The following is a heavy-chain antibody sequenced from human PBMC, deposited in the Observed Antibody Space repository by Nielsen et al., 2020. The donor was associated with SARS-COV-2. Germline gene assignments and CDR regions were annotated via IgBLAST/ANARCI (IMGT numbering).Heavy chain of an antibody. Sequence: SETLSLTCAVSGGSISSSNWWSWVRQPPGKGLEWIGEIYHSGSTNYNPSLKSRVTISVDKSKNQFSLKLSSVTAADTAVYYGARDSPDSTPYRYGMDVWGQGTTVTVSS. CDR2: IYHSGST. D-gene: IGHD2-2*01. CDR1: GGSISSSNW. V-gene: IGHV4-4*02. CDR3: ARDSPDSTPYRYGMDV. J-gene: IGHJ6*02.